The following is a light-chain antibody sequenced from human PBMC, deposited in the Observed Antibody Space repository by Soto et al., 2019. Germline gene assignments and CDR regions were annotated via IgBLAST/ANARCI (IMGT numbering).Light chain of an antibody. Sequence: QSALTQPASVSGSPGQSIAISCTGTTSDVGGYNHVSWYQQLPGKAPKLMIYEVSDRPSGVPNRFSGSKSGSTASLTISGLQAEDEADYYCSSYTSSRAWVFGGGTKLTVL. CDR2: EVS. CDR3: SSYTSSRAWV. J-gene: IGLJ3*02. CDR1: TSDVGGYNH. V-gene: IGLV2-14*01.